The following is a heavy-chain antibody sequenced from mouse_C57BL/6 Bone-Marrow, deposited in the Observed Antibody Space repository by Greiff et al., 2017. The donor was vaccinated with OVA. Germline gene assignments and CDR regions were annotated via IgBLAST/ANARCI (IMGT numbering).Heavy chain of an antibody. CDR3: ARGTTEYAMDY. J-gene: IGHJ4*01. CDR1: GYSITSGYY. Sequence: EVQVVESGPGLVKPSQSLSLTCSVTGYSITSGYYWNWIRQFPGNKLEWMGYISYDGSNNYNPSLKNRISITRDTSKNQFFLKLNSVTTEDTATYYCARGTTEYAMDYWGQGTSVTVSS. V-gene: IGHV3-6*01. D-gene: IGHD1-1*01. CDR2: ISYDGSN.